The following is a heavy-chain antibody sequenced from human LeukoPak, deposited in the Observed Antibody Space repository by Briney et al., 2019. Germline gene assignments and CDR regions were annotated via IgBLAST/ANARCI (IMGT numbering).Heavy chain of an antibody. V-gene: IGHV3-49*03. CDR1: GFTFSSYA. CDR3: TRGVGQQLIPPDY. Sequence: GGALRPSCAASGFTFSSYAMSWLRQAPGEGLEGVGFIRSKTYGGTTGYAASVKDTFTISRDDSKSVVYLQMNSLKTEDTAFYYCTRGVGQQLIPPDYWGQGTLVTVSS. D-gene: IGHD6-13*01. J-gene: IGHJ4*02. CDR2: IRSKTYGGTT.